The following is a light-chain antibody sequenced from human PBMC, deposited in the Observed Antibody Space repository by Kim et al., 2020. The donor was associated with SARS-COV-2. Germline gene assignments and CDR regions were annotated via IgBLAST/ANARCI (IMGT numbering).Light chain of an antibody. Sequence: LGQTVRITCHGDSLKSYYASRYQQKPGQAPVLVIYGKNNRPSGIPDRFSGSSSGNTASLTITGAQAEDEADYYCNSRDSSGNHWVFGGWTKLTVL. CDR2: GKN. CDR3: NSRDSSGNHWV. V-gene: IGLV3-19*01. J-gene: IGLJ3*02. CDR1: SLKSYY.